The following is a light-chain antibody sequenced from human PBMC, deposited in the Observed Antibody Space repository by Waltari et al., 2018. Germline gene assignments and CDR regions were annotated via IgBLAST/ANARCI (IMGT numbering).Light chain of an antibody. V-gene: IGKV1-39*01. J-gene: IGKJ2*01. CDR1: QTIYNS. Sequence: IQMTQSPSALTASVGDRVTITCRASQTIYNSLNWYQHKPGKAPKLLISDTSTLQSGVPSRFSRRGSGTEFTLTISRLQPEDFGTYYCQQSYTLPYTFGQGTKLDI. CDR3: QQSYTLPYT. CDR2: DTS.